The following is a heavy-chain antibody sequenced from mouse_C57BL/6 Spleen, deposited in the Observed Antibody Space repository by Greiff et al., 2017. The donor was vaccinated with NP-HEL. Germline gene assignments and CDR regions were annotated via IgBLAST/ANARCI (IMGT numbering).Heavy chain of an antibody. V-gene: IGHV1-55*01. D-gene: IGHD1-1*01. CDR2: IYPGSGST. CDR3: ARGNALVARYAMDY. Sequence: QVQLQQPGAELVKPGASVKLSCKASGYTFTSYWIPWVKQRPGQGLEWIGDIYPGSGSTNYNEKFKSKATLTVDTSSSTAYMQLSSLTSEDSAVYYCARGNALVARYAMDYWGQRTSVTVSS. CDR1: GYTFTSYW. J-gene: IGHJ4*01.